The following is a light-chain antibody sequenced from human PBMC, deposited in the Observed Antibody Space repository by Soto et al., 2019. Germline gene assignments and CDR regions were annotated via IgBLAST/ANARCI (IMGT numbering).Light chain of an antibody. J-gene: IGLJ3*02. CDR1: SSDVGGYNY. CDR3: SSHAGIKNVV. V-gene: IGLV2-8*01. CDR2: EVT. Sequence: QSVLTQPPSASGSPGQSVTISCTGTSSDVGGYNYVSWYQHHPGKAPKLIIYEVTKRPSGVPDRFSGSKSGNTASLTVSGLLAEDEADYYCSSHAGIKNVVFGGGTKVTVL.